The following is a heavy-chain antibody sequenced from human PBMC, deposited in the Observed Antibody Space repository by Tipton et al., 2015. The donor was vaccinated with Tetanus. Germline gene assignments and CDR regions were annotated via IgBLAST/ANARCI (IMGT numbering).Heavy chain of an antibody. V-gene: IGHV4-31*03. J-gene: IGHJ4*02. Sequence: TLSLTCTVSGGSISSGGYYWSWIRQHPGKGLEWIGYIYYSGSTYYNPSLQSRVTISLDTSKNQFSLNLTSVTAADPAVYYCASTSYHILTGDPTDSWGQGILVTVSS. CDR2: IYYSGST. CDR1: GGSISSGGYY. CDR3: ASTSYHILTGDPTDS. D-gene: IGHD3-9*01.